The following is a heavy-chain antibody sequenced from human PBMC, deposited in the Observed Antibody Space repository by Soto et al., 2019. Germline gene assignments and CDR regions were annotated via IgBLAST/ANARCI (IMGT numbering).Heavy chain of an antibody. CDR2: IYTSGST. V-gene: IGHV4-4*07. CDR1: GGSISSYY. J-gene: IGHJ6*02. CDR3: ARDGEYYDFWSGPRNYYYYYGMDV. Sequence: SETLSLTCTVSGGSISSYYWSWIRQPAGKGREWIGRIYTSGSTNYNPSLKSRVTMSVDTSKNQFSLKLSSVTAADTAVYYCARDGEYYDFWSGPRNYYYYYGMDVWGQVNTVT. D-gene: IGHD3-3*01.